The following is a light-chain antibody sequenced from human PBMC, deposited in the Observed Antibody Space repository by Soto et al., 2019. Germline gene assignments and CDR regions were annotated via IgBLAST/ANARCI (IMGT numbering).Light chain of an antibody. CDR1: QSISTF. CDR2: DAS. Sequence: DIQITQSPSTLSASAGDTVTITCRASQSISTFLAWYRQKPGKAPKLLIFDASSLKSGVPSRFSCSGAGPECTRTISSLQPDDVETDDCPQYDRYSWTFGPGTKVDIK. CDR3: PQYDRYSWT. J-gene: IGKJ1*01. V-gene: IGKV1-5*01.